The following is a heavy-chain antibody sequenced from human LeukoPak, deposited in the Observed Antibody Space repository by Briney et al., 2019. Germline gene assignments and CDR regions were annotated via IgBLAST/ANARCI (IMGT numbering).Heavy chain of an antibody. D-gene: IGHD2-15*01. CDR1: GGTFSSYA. CDR3: ASTGYCSGGSCYSYYYYYGMDV. CDR2: IIPIFGTA. Sequence: SVKVSRKASGGTFSSYAISWVRQAPGQGLEWMGGIIPIFGTANYAQKFQGRVTITADESTSTAYMELSSLRSEDTAVYYCASTGYCSGGSCYSYYYYYGMDVWGQGTTVTVSS. V-gene: IGHV1-69*13. J-gene: IGHJ6*02.